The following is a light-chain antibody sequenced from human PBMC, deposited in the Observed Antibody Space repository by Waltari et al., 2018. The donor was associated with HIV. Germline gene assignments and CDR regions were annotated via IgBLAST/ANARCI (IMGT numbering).Light chain of an antibody. CDR1: RSDVGGYNY. Sequence: QSALTQPPSASGSPGQSVTISSTGTRSDVGGYNYVSWYQQHPGKAPKLMIFDVSKRPSGVPDRFSGSKSGNTASLTVSGLQAEDEADYYCGSYSGSKNFAVFGGGTKLTVL. CDR2: DVS. J-gene: IGLJ3*02. V-gene: IGLV2-8*01. CDR3: GSYSGSKNFAV.